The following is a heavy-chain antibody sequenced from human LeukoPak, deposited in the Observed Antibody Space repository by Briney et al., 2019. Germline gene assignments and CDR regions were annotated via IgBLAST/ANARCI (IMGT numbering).Heavy chain of an antibody. Sequence: SETLSLTCTVSGGSISSSSYYWGWIRQPPGKGLEWIGSIYYSGSTYYNPSLKSRVTISVDTSKNQFSLKLTSVTAADTAVYFCARSGGFGSDYWGQGTLVTVS. CDR1: GGSISSSSYY. V-gene: IGHV4-39*07. CDR2: IYYSGST. CDR3: ARSGGFGSDY. J-gene: IGHJ4*02. D-gene: IGHD6-25*01.